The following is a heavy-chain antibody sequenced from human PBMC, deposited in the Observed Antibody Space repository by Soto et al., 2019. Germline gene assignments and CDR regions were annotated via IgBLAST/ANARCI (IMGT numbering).Heavy chain of an antibody. Sequence: QLQLQESGPGLVKPSETLSLTCTVSGGSISSRSYYWGWIRQPPGKGLEWIGSVYYSGSTYYNPSLKSRVTISVDTSKNQFSLKLGSVTAADTAVYYGATRIAAAGLFYDFDYWGQGTMVTVSS. CDR1: GGSISSRSYY. J-gene: IGHJ4*02. CDR3: ATRIAAAGLFYDFDY. CDR2: VYYSGST. D-gene: IGHD6-13*01. V-gene: IGHV4-39*01.